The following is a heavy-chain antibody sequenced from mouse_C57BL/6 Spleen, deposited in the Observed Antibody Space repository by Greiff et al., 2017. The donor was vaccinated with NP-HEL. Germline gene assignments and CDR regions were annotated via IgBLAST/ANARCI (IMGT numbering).Heavy chain of an antibody. J-gene: IGHJ1*03. CDR3: ARHNGSSYWYFDV. V-gene: IGHV5-6*01. CDR1: GFTFSSYG. D-gene: IGHD1-1*01. Sequence: EVQVVESGGDLVKPGGSLKLSCAASGFTFSSYGMSWVRQTPDKRLEWVATISSGGSYTYYPDSVKGRFTISRDNAKNTLYLQMSSLKSEDTAMYYCARHNGSSYWYFDVWATGTTVTVSS. CDR2: ISSGGSYT.